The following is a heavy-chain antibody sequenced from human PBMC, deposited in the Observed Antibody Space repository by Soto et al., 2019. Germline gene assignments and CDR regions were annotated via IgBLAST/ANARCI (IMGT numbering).Heavy chain of an antibody. V-gene: IGHV4-39*01. Sequence: PSETLSLTCTVSGGSISSSSYYWGWIRQPPGKGLEWIGSIYYSGSTYYNPSLKSRVTISVDTSKNQFSLKLSSVTAADTAVYYCARTGEGYDSSGRDYGMDVWGQGTTVTVSS. CDR3: ARTGEGYDSSGRDYGMDV. CDR1: GGSISSSSYY. CDR2: IYYSGST. D-gene: IGHD3-22*01. J-gene: IGHJ6*02.